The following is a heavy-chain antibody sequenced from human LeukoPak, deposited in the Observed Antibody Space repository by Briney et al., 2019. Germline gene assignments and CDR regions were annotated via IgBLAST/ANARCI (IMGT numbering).Heavy chain of an antibody. CDR3: ARAHDYGDYDWFDP. J-gene: IGHJ5*02. CDR2: IYYSGST. Sequence: SETLSLTCTVSGGSISSGGYYWSWIRQHPGKGLEWIGYIYYSGSTYYNPSLKSRVTISVDTSKNQFSLKLSSVTAADTAVYYCARAHDYGDYDWFDPWGQGTLVTVSS. CDR1: GGSISSGGYY. V-gene: IGHV4-31*03. D-gene: IGHD4-17*01.